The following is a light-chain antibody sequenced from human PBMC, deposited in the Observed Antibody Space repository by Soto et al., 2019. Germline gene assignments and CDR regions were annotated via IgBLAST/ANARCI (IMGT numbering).Light chain of an antibody. CDR3: SSYTGSRDPYV. Sequence: QSVLTQPPSASGSPGQSVTISCTGTSSDIGRFNFVSWYQQHPGKAKKLLIYEVTKRPSGVPDRFSGSKSGNAASLTVSGLQGEDEADYFCSSYTGSRDPYVFGTGTKVTVL. CDR1: SSDIGRFNF. J-gene: IGLJ1*01. V-gene: IGLV2-8*01. CDR2: EVT.